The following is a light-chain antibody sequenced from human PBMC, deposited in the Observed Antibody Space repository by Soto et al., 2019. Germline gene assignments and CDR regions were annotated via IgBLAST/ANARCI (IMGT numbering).Light chain of an antibody. Sequence: QSALTQPASVSGSPGQSITISCTGTSSDVGGYNYVSWYQQHPGKAPKLMIYDVSNRPSGVSNRFSGSKSGNTASLTISGLQAEDEADYYCRSYTRSSATLYVFGTGTKLAVL. V-gene: IGLV2-14*01. J-gene: IGLJ1*01. CDR2: DVS. CDR3: RSYTRSSATLYV. CDR1: SSDVGGYNY.